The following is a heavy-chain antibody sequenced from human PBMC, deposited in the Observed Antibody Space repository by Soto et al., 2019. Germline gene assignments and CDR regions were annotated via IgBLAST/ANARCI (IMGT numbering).Heavy chain of an antibody. V-gene: IGHV4-59*01. CDR3: ARGSYDSSTYYYETFDQ. CDR1: GGSISSYY. D-gene: IGHD3-22*01. J-gene: IGHJ4*02. CDR2: IYYSGIT. Sequence: PSETLSLTCTVSGGSISSYYWSWIRQPPGKGLECIGYIYYSGITNYNPSLKGRVTISVDTSKNQFSLKLRSVTAADTALHYCARGSYDSSTYYYETFDQWGQGTLVTVSS.